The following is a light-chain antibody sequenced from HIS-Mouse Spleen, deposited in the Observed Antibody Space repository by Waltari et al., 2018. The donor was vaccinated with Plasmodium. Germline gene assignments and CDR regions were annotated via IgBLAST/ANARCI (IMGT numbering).Light chain of an antibody. CDR2: EVS. CDR3: SSYTSSSTVV. V-gene: IGLV2-14*01. CDR1: SSDVGGYNY. Sequence: QSALTQPASVSGSPGQSITISCTGTSSDVGGYNYVSWYQQHPAKAPKLMIYEVSNRLSVGSHLFAGAQSANTASLTSSGLQAEDEADYYCSSYTSSSTVVFGGGTKLTVL. J-gene: IGLJ2*01.